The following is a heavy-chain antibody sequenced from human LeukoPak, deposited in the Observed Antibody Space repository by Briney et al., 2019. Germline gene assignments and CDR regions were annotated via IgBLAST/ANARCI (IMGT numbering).Heavy chain of an antibody. V-gene: IGHV3-74*01. CDR3: ARKAYSGYDYYPDY. J-gene: IGHJ4*02. CDR1: GFTFSSYW. Sequence: PGGSLRLSCAASGFTFSSYWMHWVRQAPGKGLVWVSRINSDGSSTSYADSVKGRFTISRDNAKNTLYLQMNSLRAEDTAVCYCARKAYSGYDYYPDYWGQGTLVTVSS. D-gene: IGHD5-12*01. CDR2: INSDGSST.